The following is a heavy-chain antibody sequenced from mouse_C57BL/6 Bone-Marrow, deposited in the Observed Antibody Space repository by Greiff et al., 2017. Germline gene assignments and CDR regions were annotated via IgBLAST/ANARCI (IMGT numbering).Heavy chain of an antibody. J-gene: IGHJ4*01. CDR2: IWAGGST. D-gene: IGHD2-1*01. V-gene: IGHV2-9*02. CDR3: ARGRGNHYAMDY. Sequence: VKLVESGPGLVAPSQSLSITCTVSGFSLTRYGVHWVRQPPGKGLEWLGVIWAGGSTNYNSALMSRLSISKDNSKSQVFLKMNSLQTDDTAMYYCARGRGNHYAMDYWGQGTSVTVSS. CDR1: GFSLTRYG.